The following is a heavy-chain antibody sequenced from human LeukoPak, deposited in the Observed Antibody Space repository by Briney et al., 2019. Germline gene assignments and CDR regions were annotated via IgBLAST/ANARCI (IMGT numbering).Heavy chain of an antibody. CDR3: ASPPGYYGPGSPGDYFDY. CDR1: GGSISSSSYY. Sequence: PSETLSLTCTVSGGSISSSSYYWGWIRQPPGKGLEWIGSIYYSGSTYYNPSLKSRVTISVDTSKNQFSLKLSSVTAADTAVYYCASPPGYYGPGSPGDYFDYWGQGTLVTVSS. CDR2: IYYSGST. V-gene: IGHV4-39*01. J-gene: IGHJ4*02. D-gene: IGHD3-10*01.